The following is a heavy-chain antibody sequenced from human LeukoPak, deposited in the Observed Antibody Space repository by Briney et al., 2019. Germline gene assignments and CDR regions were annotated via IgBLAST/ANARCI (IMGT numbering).Heavy chain of an antibody. D-gene: IGHD3-9*01. CDR2: IWYDGSNK. Sequence: GRSLRLSCAASGFTFSSYGMHWVRQAPGKGLEWVAVIWYDGSNKYYADSVKGRFTISRDNSKNTLYLQMNSLGAEDTAVYYCAKDLSPELVLDYWGQGTLVTVSS. CDR1: GFTFSSYG. CDR3: AKDLSPELVLDY. J-gene: IGHJ4*02. V-gene: IGHV3-33*06.